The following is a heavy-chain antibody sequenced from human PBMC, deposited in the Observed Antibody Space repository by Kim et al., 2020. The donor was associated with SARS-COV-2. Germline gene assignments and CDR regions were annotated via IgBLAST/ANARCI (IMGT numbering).Heavy chain of an antibody. V-gene: IGHV3-30-3*01. CDR2: ISYDGSNK. CDR1: GFTFSSYA. J-gene: IGHJ4*02. Sequence: GGSLRLSCAASGFTFSSYAMHWVRQAPGKGLEWVAVISYDGSNKYYADSVKGRFTISRDNSKNTLYLQMNSLRAEDTAVYYCARAMYCSSTSCYAIDYWGQGTLVTVSS. CDR3: ARAMYCSSTSCYAIDY. D-gene: IGHD2-2*01.